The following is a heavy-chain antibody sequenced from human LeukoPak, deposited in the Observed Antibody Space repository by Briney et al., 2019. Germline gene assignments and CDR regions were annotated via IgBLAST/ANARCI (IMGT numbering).Heavy chain of an antibody. J-gene: IGHJ4*02. CDR3: AKMRSSGYFTDFDY. D-gene: IGHD3-22*01. V-gene: IGHV3-23*01. CDR2: ISGSGGST. CDR1: GFTFSSYA. Sequence: GGSLRLSCAASGFTFSSYAMSWVRRAPGKGLEWVSAISGSGGSTYYADSVKGRFTISRDNSKNTLYLQMNSLRAEDTAVYYCAKMRSSGYFTDFDYWGQGTLVTVPS.